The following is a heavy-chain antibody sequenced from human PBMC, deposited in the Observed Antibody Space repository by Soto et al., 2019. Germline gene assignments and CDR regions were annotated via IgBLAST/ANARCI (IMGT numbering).Heavy chain of an antibody. CDR1: GFSLTTSGVG. CDR3: AQRVLRTVFGLVSTTAIYFDF. D-gene: IGHD3-3*01. CDR2: IYWDDDK. Sequence: QITLNESGPTQVKPRQTLTLTCTFSGFSLTTSGVGVGWIRQSPGKAPEWLALIYWDDDKRYSPSLKSRLTINKDTSKNQVVLKMANLDPADTANYSCAQRVLRTVFGLVSTTAIYFDFWGQGTPVAV. J-gene: IGHJ4*02. V-gene: IGHV2-5*02.